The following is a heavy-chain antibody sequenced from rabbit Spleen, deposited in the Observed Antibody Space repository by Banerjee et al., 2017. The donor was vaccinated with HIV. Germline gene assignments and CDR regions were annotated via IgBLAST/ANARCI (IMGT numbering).Heavy chain of an antibody. CDR3: ARDTSSSFSSYGMDL. CDR2: IYTASSGNT. J-gene: IGHJ6*01. CDR1: GFSFSSSYY. Sequence: QEQLVESGGGLVRPEGSLKLSCTASGFSFSSSYYMCWVRQAPGKGLEWIACIYTASSGNTYYASWAKGRFTISKTSSTTVTLQMTSLTAADTATYFCARDTSSSFSSYGMDLWGPGTLVTVS. V-gene: IGHV1S45*01. D-gene: IGHD1-1*01.